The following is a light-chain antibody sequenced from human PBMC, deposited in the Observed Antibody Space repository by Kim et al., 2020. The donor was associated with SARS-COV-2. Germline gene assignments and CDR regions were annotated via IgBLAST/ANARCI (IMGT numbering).Light chain of an antibody. V-gene: IGLV1-44*01. CDR2: SNN. Sequence: GQRVTISCSGSSSNIGSNIVNWYQQFPGTAPKVLIHSNNQRPSGVPDRFSGSKSGTSASLAISGLQSEDEADYYCAAWDDSLNGYVFGTGTKVTVL. J-gene: IGLJ1*01. CDR1: SSNIGSNI. CDR3: AAWDDSLNGYV.